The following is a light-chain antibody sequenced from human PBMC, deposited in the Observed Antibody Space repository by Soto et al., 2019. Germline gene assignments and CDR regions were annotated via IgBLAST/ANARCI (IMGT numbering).Light chain of an antibody. CDR3: QQYGSSPGT. V-gene: IGKV3-20*01. J-gene: IGKJ1*01. CDR1: QSLGSF. Sequence: EIVLTQSPATLSLSPGERATLSCRASQSLGSFLAWYQQKPGQAPRLLIYGASTRATGIPGRFSGSGSGTDFTLTISRLEPEDFAVYYCQQYGSSPGTFGQGTKVEIK. CDR2: GAS.